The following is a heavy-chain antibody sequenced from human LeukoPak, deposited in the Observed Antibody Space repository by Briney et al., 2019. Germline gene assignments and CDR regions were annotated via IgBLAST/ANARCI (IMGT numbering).Heavy chain of an antibody. CDR2: IYYSGST. CDR1: GGSISSYY. V-gene: IGHV4-59*08. Sequence: SETLSLTCTVSGGSISSYYWSWIRQPPGKGLEWIGYIYYSGSTNYNPSLKSRVTISVDTSKNQFSLELSSVTAADTAVYYCASEGSSGWYGGMDYWGQGTLVTVSS. J-gene: IGHJ4*02. CDR3: ASEGSSGWYGGMDY. D-gene: IGHD6-19*01.